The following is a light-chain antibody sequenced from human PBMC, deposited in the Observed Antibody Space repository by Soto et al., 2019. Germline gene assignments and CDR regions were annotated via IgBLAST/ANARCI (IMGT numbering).Light chain of an antibody. J-gene: IGKJ5*01. CDR3: QQRSNWPT. CDR2: DAS. CDR1: QSVSSY. Sequence: EIVLTQSPGTLSLFPGERATLSCRASQSVSSYLAWYQQKPGQAPRLLIYDASNRATGIPARFSGSGSGTDFTLTISSLEPEDFAVYYCQQRSNWPTFGQGTRLEIK. V-gene: IGKV3-11*01.